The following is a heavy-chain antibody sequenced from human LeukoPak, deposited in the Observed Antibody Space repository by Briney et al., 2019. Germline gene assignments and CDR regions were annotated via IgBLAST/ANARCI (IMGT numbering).Heavy chain of an antibody. V-gene: IGHV3-74*01. CDR2: IKSDGST. D-gene: IGHD3-22*01. CDR1: GFTFSPYW. J-gene: IGHJ1*01. Sequence: GGSLRLSCAASGFTFSPYWMHWVRQAPGKGLVWVSRIKSDGSTNYADSVKGRFTISRDNAKNTVSLQMNSLRAEDTGVYFCARAPSEIGGYYPEYFRHWGQGTLVIVSS. CDR3: ARAPSEIGGYYPEYFRH.